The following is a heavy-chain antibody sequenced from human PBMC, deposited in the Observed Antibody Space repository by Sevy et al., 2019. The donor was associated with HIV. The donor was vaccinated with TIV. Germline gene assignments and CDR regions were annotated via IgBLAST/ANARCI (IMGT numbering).Heavy chain of an antibody. Sequence: ASVKVSCKASGYTFTSYGISWVRQAPGQGLEWMGWISAYNGNTNYAQKLQGRVTMTTDTSRRTAYMELRRLRSDDTAVNYFARDRVGISSSSWDRFDAFDIWGQGAMVTVSS. CDR1: GYTFTSYG. CDR3: ARDRVGISSSSWDRFDAFDI. J-gene: IGHJ3*02. D-gene: IGHD6-13*01. V-gene: IGHV1-18*01. CDR2: ISAYNGNT.